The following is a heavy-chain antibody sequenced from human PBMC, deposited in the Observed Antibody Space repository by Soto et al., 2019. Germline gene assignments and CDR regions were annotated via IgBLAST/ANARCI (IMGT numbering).Heavy chain of an antibody. J-gene: IGHJ6*02. Sequence: ASVKVSCKASGYTFTVYYMHWVRQAPGQGLEWMRWINPNSGGTNYAQKFQGWVTMTRDTSISTAYMELSRLRSDDTAVYYCARVFYYGSGSYYNETHYYGMDVWGQGTTVTVSS. D-gene: IGHD3-10*01. CDR2: INPNSGGT. CDR1: GYTFTVYY. CDR3: ARVFYYGSGSYYNETHYYGMDV. V-gene: IGHV1-2*04.